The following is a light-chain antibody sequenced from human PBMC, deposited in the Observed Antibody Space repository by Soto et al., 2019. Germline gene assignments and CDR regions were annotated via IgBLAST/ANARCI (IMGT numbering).Light chain of an antibody. J-gene: IGKJ4*01. Sequence: DIVMTQSPLYLPVTPGEPASISCRSSQSLLHSSGYNFLDWYLQKPGQSPQLLIYLGSHRASGVPDRFSGSGSGTDFTLKINRVEAEDVGVYYCLADHPTPPLIFGGWTKVEIK. CDR3: LADHPTPPLI. V-gene: IGKV2-28*01. CDR1: QSLLHSSGYNF. CDR2: LGS.